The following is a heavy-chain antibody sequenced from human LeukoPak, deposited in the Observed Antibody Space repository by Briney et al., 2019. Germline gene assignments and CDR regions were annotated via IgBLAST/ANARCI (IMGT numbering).Heavy chain of an antibody. CDR2: INPNSGGT. D-gene: IGHD3-22*01. Sequence: ASVKVSCKASGYTFTGYYMHWVRQAPGQGLEWMGWINPNSGGTNYVQKFQGRVTMTRDTSISTAYMELSRLRSDDTAVYYCARDCYDSSGYYRLPDYWGQGTLVTVSS. CDR1: GYTFTGYY. J-gene: IGHJ4*02. V-gene: IGHV1-2*02. CDR3: ARDCYDSSGYYRLPDY.